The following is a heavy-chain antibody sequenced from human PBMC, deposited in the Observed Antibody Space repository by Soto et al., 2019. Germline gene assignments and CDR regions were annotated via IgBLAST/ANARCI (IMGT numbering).Heavy chain of an antibody. J-gene: IGHJ6*02. CDR3: AATGPTKRRYCSSTSCYAHTNYYYGMDV. D-gene: IGHD2-2*01. V-gene: IGHV4-34*01. Sequence: QVQLQQWGAGLLKPSETLSLTCAVYGGSFSGYYWSWIRQPPGKGLEWIGEINHSGSTNYNPSLKSRVTISVDTSKNQFSLKLSSVTAAVTAVYCCAATGPTKRRYCSSTSCYAHTNYYYGMDVWGQGTTVTVSS. CDR2: INHSGST. CDR1: GGSFSGYY.